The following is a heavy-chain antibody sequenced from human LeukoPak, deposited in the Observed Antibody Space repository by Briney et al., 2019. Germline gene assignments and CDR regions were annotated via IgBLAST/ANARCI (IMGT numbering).Heavy chain of an antibody. CDR2: IYYSGST. CDR3: ARGLGYYGSESFDAFDI. D-gene: IGHD3-10*01. V-gene: IGHV4-59*12. J-gene: IGHJ3*02. Sequence: SETLSLTCTVSGGSISSYYWSWIRQPPGKGLEWIGYIYYSGSTNYNPSLKSRVTISVDTSKNQFSLKLNSVTAADTAVYYCARGLGYYGSESFDAFDIWGQGTMVTVSS. CDR1: GGSISSYY.